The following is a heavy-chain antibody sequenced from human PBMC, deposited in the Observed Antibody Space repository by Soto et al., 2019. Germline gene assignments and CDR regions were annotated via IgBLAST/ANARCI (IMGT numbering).Heavy chain of an antibody. Sequence: VGSLRLSCAASRFAFSDYYMSWIRQAPGKGLEWVSYISSSGSTIYYADSVKGRFTISRDNAKNSLYLQMNSLSAEDTAVYYCARAPLASVYGMDVWGQGTTVTVSS. V-gene: IGHV3-11*01. CDR1: RFAFSDYY. D-gene: IGHD6-19*01. J-gene: IGHJ6*02. CDR3: ARAPLASVYGMDV. CDR2: ISSSGSTI.